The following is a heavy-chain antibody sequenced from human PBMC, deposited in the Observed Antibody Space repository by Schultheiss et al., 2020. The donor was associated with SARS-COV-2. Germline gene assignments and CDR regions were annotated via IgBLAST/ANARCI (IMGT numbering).Heavy chain of an antibody. CDR3: AKRIEYSSSSAYFDY. D-gene: IGHD6-6*01. J-gene: IGHJ4*02. Sequence: GGSLRLSCAASGFTFSSYAMHWVRQAPGKGLEWVAVISYDGSNKYYADSVKGRFTISRDNSKNTLYLQMNSLRAEDTAMYYCAKRIEYSSSSAYFDYWGQGTLVTVSS. V-gene: IGHV3-30-3*02. CDR1: GFTFSSYA. CDR2: ISYDGSNK.